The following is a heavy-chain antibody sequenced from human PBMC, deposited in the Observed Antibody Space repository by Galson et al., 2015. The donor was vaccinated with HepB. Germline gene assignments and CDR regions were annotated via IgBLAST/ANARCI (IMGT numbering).Heavy chain of an antibody. V-gene: IGHV3-74*01. Sequence: SLRLSCAASGFTFSSYWMHWVRQAPGKGLVWVSRINSDGSSTSYADSVKGRFTISRDNAKNTLYLQMNSLRAEDTAVYYCARACGGDCSATDSAFDYWGQGTLVTVSS. CDR3: ARACGGDCSATDSAFDY. J-gene: IGHJ4*02. D-gene: IGHD2-21*02. CDR2: INSDGSST. CDR1: GFTFSSYW.